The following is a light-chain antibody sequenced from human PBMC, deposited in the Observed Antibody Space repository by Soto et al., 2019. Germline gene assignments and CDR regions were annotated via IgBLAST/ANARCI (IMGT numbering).Light chain of an antibody. CDR1: QGLSNF. J-gene: IGKJ3*01. V-gene: IGKV1-27*01. Sequence: DIQMTQSPSSLSASVGDRVTITCRASQGLSNFLAWFQQKPVKVPKLMIYAASTFQSGVPSRFSGSGSGTDFTLTISSLQPEDVATYYCQQYNSALFTFGPGTKVDIK. CDR2: AAS. CDR3: QQYNSALFT.